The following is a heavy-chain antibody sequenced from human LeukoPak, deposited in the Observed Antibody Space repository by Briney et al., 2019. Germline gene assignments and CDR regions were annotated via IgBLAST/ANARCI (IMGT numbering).Heavy chain of an antibody. CDR2: ISAYNGNT. V-gene: IGHV1-18*01. CDR1: GYTFTSYG. D-gene: IGHD3-22*01. Sequence: ASVKVSCKASGYTFTSYGISWVRQAPGQGLEWMGWISAYNGNTNYAQKLQGRVTMTTDTSTSTAYMELRSLRSDDTAVYYCARVSLYYYDSSGYSGLDYWGQGTLVTVSS. CDR3: ARVSLYYYDSSGYSGLDY. J-gene: IGHJ4*02.